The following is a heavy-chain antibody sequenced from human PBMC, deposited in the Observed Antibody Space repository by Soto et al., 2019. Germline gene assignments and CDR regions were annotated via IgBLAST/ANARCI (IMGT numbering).Heavy chain of an antibody. CDR3: AKCDSGTYSWPDP. J-gene: IGHJ5*02. Sequence: GGSLRLSCAASGFTFSSYAMTWVRQPPGKGLEWVSVISAGGGGTTYYADSVKGRFTISRDNSKNTLYLQLNSLRGEDTAIYYCAKCDSGTYSWPDPCGQGTLPTLSS. CDR2: ISAGGGGTT. V-gene: IGHV3-23*01. CDR1: GFTFSSYA. D-gene: IGHD3-10*01.